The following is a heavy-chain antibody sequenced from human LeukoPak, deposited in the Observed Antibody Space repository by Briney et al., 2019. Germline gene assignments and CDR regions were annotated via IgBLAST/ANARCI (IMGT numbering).Heavy chain of an antibody. D-gene: IGHD3-22*01. CDR2: IHYGGST. Sequence: KASETLSLTCTVSSXSITRHYWTWIRQPPGKGLEWIGYIHYGGSTNYNPSLKSRVTISVDTSKKQFSLNMSSVTPADTALYYCARDSVDESSGYYPSGAFDLWGQGTLVTVSS. V-gene: IGHV4-59*11. CDR1: SXSITRHY. J-gene: IGHJ3*01. CDR3: ARDSVDESSGYYPSGAFDL.